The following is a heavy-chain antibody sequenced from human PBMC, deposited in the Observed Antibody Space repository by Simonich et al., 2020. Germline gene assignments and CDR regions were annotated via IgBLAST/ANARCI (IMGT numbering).Heavy chain of an antibody. Sequence: QVQLQESGPGLVKPSETLSLTCAVSGYSISSGYYCGWIRQPPGKGLEGIGSIYHSGSTYYNPALKSRVTISVDTSKNQFSLKLSSVTAADTAVYYCARVGYSNYYYYGMDVWGQGTTVTVSS. CDR1: GYSISSGYY. CDR2: IYHSGST. D-gene: IGHD6-13*01. J-gene: IGHJ6*02. CDR3: ARVGYSNYYYYGMDV. V-gene: IGHV4-38-2*01.